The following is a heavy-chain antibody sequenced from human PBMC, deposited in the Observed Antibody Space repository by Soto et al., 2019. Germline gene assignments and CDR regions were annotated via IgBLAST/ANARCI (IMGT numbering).Heavy chain of an antibody. D-gene: IGHD2-15*01. CDR2: INAGNGNT. V-gene: IGHV1-3*01. Sequence: ASVKVSCKASGYTFTSYAMHWVRQAHGQRLEWMGWINAGNGNTKYSQKFQGRVTITRDTSTSTAYMELSSLRSEDTAVYYCARESRYCSGGSCYFLPGIDYWGQGTLVTVSS. J-gene: IGHJ4*02. CDR1: GYTFTSYA. CDR3: ARESRYCSGGSCYFLPGIDY.